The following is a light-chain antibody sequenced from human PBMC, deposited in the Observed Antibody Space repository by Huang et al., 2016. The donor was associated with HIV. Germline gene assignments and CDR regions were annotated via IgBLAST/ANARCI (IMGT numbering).Light chain of an antibody. J-gene: IGKJ1*01. CDR1: QSVSTN. CDR3: QQYDHWPVT. Sequence: EIRMTQSPATLSVSPGERATLSCRASQSVSTNLAWYLQTPGQAPSLLIYSASTRATDVPVRISGGGSGTEFTLTISNLQSEDFAVYFCQQYDHWPVTFGQGTKVEI. CDR2: SAS. V-gene: IGKV3-15*01.